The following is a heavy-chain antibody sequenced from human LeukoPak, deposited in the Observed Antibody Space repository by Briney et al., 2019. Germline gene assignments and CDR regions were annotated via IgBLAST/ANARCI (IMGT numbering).Heavy chain of an antibody. CDR1: GGSFSGYY. CDR2: INHSGST. V-gene: IGHV4-34*01. D-gene: IGHD4-17*01. Sequence: SETLSLTCAVYGGSFSGYYWSWIRQPPGKGLEWIGEINHSGSTNYNPSLKSRVTISVDTSKNQFSLKLSSVTAADTDVYYCARAGLNGDVDYWGQGTLVTVSS. J-gene: IGHJ4*02. CDR3: ARAGLNGDVDY.